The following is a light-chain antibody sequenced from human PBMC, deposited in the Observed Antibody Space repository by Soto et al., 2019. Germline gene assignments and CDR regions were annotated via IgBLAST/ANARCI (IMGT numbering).Light chain of an antibody. CDR3: KQALQTPLT. V-gene: IGKV2-28*01. Sequence: DIEMTHSPLSLAVTPGEPASISCRSSQSLLHRTGRNYLAWYLKKPGQSPQLLIYLGSNRASGVPDRFSGSGSGTYFTLKISRVEAEDVGIYYCKQALQTPLTFGGGTKVELK. CDR2: LGS. J-gene: IGKJ4*01. CDR1: QSLLHRTGRNY.